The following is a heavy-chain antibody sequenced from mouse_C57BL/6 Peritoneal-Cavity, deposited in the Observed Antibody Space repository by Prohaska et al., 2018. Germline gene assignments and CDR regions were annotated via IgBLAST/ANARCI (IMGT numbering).Heavy chain of an antibody. D-gene: IGHD2-1*01. CDR1: GFTFSGFW. V-gene: IGHV11-2*01. CDR2: INSECSGI. CDR3: MRYGNYWYFDV. Sequence: EVQLLETGGGLVQPGGSRGLSCEGSGFTFSGFWMSWVRKTPGKTLEWMGNINSECSGINYAPSIKVRCTIFRDNDKSTLYLQMSNVRSEDTATYFCMRYGNYWYFDVWGTGTTVTVSS. J-gene: IGHJ1*03.